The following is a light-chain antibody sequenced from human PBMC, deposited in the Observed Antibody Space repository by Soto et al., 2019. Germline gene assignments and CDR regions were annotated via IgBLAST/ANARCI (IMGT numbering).Light chain of an antibody. J-gene: IGKJ1*01. CDR1: QSVSSSS. CDR3: QQYGSSQT. Sequence: EIVLTRSPGTLSLSPGDRATLSCRASQSVSSSSLAWYQQKPGQAPRLLIYGATSSATGIPDMFSGSGSETDFTLTINRLEHEDVAFYYCQQYGSSQTFGQGTKVEV. V-gene: IGKV3-20*01. CDR2: GAT.